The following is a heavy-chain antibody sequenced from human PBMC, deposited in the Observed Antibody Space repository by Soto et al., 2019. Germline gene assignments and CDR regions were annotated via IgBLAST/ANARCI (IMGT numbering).Heavy chain of an antibody. CDR2: FSGYNGNT. D-gene: IGHD3-22*01. J-gene: IGHJ4*02. Sequence: ASVKVSCKASGYTFTSYGINWVRQAPGQGLEWMGWFSGYNGNTNYAQKIQGRVTLTTDTSTSTAYMELRSLRSDDTAVYYCARGGSGSYIDYWGQGTLVTVSS. V-gene: IGHV1-18*01. CDR3: ARGGSGSYIDY. CDR1: GYTFTSYG.